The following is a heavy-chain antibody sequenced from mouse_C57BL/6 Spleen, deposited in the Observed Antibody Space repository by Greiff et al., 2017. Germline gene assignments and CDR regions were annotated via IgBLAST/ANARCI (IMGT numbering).Heavy chain of an antibody. V-gene: IGHV7-3*01. CDR2: IRNKANGYTT. J-gene: IGHJ4*01. CDR1: GFTFTDYY. Sequence: EVMLVESGGGLVQPGGSLSLSCAASGFTFTDYYMSWVRQPPGKALEWLGFIRNKANGYTTEYSASVKGRFTISRDNSQSILYLQMNALRAEDSATYYCARYGYDVLYARDYWGQGTSVTVSS. D-gene: IGHD2-2*01. CDR3: ARYGYDVLYARDY.